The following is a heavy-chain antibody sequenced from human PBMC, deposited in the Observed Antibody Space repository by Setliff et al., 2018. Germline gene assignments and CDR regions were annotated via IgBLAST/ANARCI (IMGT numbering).Heavy chain of an antibody. J-gene: IGHJ3*02. CDR1: GYGFTSYW. CDR2: IYPGDSDT. Sequence: GESLKISCKASGYGFTSYWIGWVRQMPGKGLEWMGIIYPGDSDTTYSPSFQGQVTISADKSINTAYLQWSSLKASDTAIYYCARVGPLTDDAFDIWGQGTMVTVSS. D-gene: IGHD1-26*01. CDR3: ARVGPLTDDAFDI. V-gene: IGHV5-51*01.